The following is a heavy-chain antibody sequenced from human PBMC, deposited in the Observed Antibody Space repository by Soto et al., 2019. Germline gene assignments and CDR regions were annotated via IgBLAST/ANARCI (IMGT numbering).Heavy chain of an antibody. CDR2: IDPSDSYT. CDR1: GYSFTSYW. D-gene: IGHD3-10*01. V-gene: IGHV5-10-1*01. J-gene: IGHJ5*02. CDR3: ARLGYYYGSGRSWFDP. Sequence: PGESLKISCKGSGYSFTSYWISWVRQMPGKGLEWMGRIDPSDSYTNYSPSFQDHVTISADKSISTAYLQWSSLKASDTAMYYCARLGYYYGSGRSWFDPWGQGTLVTVSS.